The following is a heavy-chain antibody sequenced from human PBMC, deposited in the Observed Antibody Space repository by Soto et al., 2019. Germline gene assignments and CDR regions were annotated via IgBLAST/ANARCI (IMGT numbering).Heavy chain of an antibody. CDR2: IIPIFGTA. V-gene: IGHV1-69*12. D-gene: IGHD3-22*01. J-gene: IGHJ5*02. CDR1: GGTFSSYA. Sequence: QVQLVQSGAEVKKPGSSVKVSCKASGGTFSSYAISWVRQAPGQGLEWMGGIIPIFGTANYAQKFQGRVTITADEYTSTAYMELSSMRSEDTAVYYCARSPREYYYDSSGYDNGFDPWGQGTLVTVSS. CDR3: ARSPREYYYDSSGYDNGFDP.